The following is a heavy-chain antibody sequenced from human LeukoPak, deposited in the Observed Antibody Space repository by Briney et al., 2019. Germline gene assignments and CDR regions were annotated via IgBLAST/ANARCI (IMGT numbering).Heavy chain of an antibody. Sequence: SETLSLTCTVSGGSISSHYWSWIRQPAGKGLEWIGRIYATGSTNYNPSLKSRVTMSVDTSKNQFPLNLNSVTAADTAVYYCARVGYSSGWYPLDYWGQGTLVTVSS. CDR2: IYATGST. D-gene: IGHD6-19*01. V-gene: IGHV4-4*07. CDR1: GGSISSHY. CDR3: ARVGYSSGWYPLDY. J-gene: IGHJ4*02.